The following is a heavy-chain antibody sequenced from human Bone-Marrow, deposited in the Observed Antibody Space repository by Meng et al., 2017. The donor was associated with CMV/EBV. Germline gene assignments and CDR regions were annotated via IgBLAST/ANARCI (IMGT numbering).Heavy chain of an antibody. CDR3: ARYLRPGVVPAAMSWFDP. J-gene: IGHJ5*02. D-gene: IGHD2-2*01. CDR1: GGSISSSNYF. CDR2: INHSGST. Sequence: SETLSLTCTVSGGSISSSNYFWGWIRQPPGKGLEWIGEINHSGSTNYNPSLKSRVTISVDTSKNQFSLKLSSVTAADTAVYYCARYLRPGVVPAAMSWFDPWGQRNLVTVSS. V-gene: IGHV4-39*07.